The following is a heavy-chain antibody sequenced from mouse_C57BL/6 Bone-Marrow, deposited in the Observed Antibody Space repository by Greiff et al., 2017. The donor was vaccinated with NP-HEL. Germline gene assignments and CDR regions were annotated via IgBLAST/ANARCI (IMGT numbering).Heavy chain of an antibody. Sequence: EVQLQQSGAELVRPGASVKLSCTASGFNIKDDYMYWVKQRPEQGLEWIGWIDPENGDTEYASKFQGKATITADTSSNTAYLQLSSLTSEDTAVYYCTSTVVDYWGQGTTLTVSS. V-gene: IGHV14-4*01. D-gene: IGHD1-1*01. CDR3: TSTVVDY. J-gene: IGHJ2*01. CDR2: IDPENGDT. CDR1: GFNIKDDY.